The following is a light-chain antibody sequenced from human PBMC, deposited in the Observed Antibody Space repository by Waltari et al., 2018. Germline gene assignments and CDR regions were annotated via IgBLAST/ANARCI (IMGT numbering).Light chain of an antibody. V-gene: IGKV4-1*01. J-gene: IGKJ4*01. Sequence: DIVMTQSPDSLAVSLGERATINCRSSQSILDNSNNKNNLTWYQQNPGQAPKLLIYWASTREAGVPARFSGSGSGTHFTLTISSLQAEDVAVYYCQQHYSSPLTFGGGTKVEL. CDR3: QQHYSSPLT. CDR2: WAS. CDR1: QSILDNSNNKNN.